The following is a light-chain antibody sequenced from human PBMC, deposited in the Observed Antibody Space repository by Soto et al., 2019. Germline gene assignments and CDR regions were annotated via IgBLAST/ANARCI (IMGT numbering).Light chain of an antibody. CDR3: EEYTNWPIS. J-gene: IGKJ5*01. CDR2: GAS. V-gene: IGKV3-20*01. Sequence: IILTQSPGALSLSPWERATLSCRSSQSVSISYLAWYQQKPGQAPRLLIYGASSRATGIPDRFSGSGSGTDFTLNISRLEPEDFALYYCEEYTNWPISFGQGTRLEIK. CDR1: QSVSISY.